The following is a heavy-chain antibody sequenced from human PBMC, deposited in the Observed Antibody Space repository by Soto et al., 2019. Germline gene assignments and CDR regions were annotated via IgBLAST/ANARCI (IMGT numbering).Heavy chain of an antibody. CDR2: IHYSADT. CDR3: AKSPYTTPYFHY. D-gene: IGHD2-2*02. CDR1: GGSISSGDFY. Sequence: QVQREESGPGLVKPSQTLPLTCTVSGGSISSGDFYWAWLRQHPGKGLEGLGHIHYSADTYYNLSLKSQLTMSVDTSNSQSGLRLKSLTDADTAVYFCAKSPYTTPYFHYWCQGTMVTFTS. V-gene: IGHV4-31*01. J-gene: IGHJ4*02.